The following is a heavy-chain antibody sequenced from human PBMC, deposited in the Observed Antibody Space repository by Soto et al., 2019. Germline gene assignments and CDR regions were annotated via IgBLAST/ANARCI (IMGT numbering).Heavy chain of an antibody. Sequence: QVQLVQSGAEVKKPGASVKVSCKASGYTFTSYDINWVRQATGQGLEWMGWMNPNSGNTGYAQKFQGRVTMTRNTSISTAYMELSSLISEDTAVYYCARRSKWEHNRVFDYWGQGTLVTVSS. J-gene: IGHJ4*02. V-gene: IGHV1-8*01. CDR2: MNPNSGNT. D-gene: IGHD1-26*01. CDR3: ARRSKWEHNRVFDY. CDR1: GYTFTSYD.